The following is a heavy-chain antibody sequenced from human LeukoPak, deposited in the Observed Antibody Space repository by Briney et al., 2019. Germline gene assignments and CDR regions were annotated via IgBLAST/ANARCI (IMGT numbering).Heavy chain of an antibody. V-gene: IGHV3-9*01. Sequence: GGSLRLSCAVSGFNFDDYAMHWVRQAPGRGLEWVSGINWKTGNGIYADSVKGRYTISRDNAKNSLYLQMSSLRAEDTALYYCTRRAARWQFDLWGRGTLLTVSS. CDR3: TRRAARWQFDL. D-gene: IGHD5-24*01. CDR2: INWKTGNG. J-gene: IGHJ2*01. CDR1: GFNFDDYA.